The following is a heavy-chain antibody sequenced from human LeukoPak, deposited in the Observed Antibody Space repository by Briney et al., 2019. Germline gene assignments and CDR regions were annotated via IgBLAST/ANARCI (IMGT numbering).Heavy chain of an antibody. V-gene: IGHV3-7*01. CDR1: GFTFNNHW. J-gene: IGHJ4*02. CDR2: IKTDGSEK. Sequence: PGGSLRLSCVVSGFTFNNHWMSWVRQAPGKGPEWVATIKTDGSEKYYVDTVEGRFTISRDNAKNTMFLQMNSLRGEDTAVYYCAKDRNWNSGYFDYWGQGTLVTVSS. CDR3: AKDRNWNSGYFDY. D-gene: IGHD1-7*01.